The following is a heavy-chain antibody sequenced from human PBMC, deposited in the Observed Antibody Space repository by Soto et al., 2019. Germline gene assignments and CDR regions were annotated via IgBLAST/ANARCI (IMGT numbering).Heavy chain of an antibody. Sequence: PVASVKVSCKASGYTFTSYDINWVRQATGQGLEWMGWMNPNSGNTGYAQKFQGRVTMTRNTSISTAYMELSSLRSEDTAVYYCARSLSMVRGRSHTKYYFDYWGQGTLVTVSS. D-gene: IGHD3-10*01. CDR3: ARSLSMVRGRSHTKYYFDY. CDR2: MNPNSGNT. CDR1: GYTFTSYD. V-gene: IGHV1-8*01. J-gene: IGHJ4*02.